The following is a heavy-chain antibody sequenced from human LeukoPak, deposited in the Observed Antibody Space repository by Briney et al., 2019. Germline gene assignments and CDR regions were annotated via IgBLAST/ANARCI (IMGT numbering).Heavy chain of an antibody. CDR2: IYYSGST. CDR3: ARLPFSSSWYLAAN. V-gene: IGHV4-61*05. D-gene: IGHD6-13*01. CDR1: GGSISSSSYY. Sequence: KASETLSLTCTVSGGSISSSSYYWGWIRQPPGKGLEWIGYIYYSGSTNYNPSLKSRVTISVDTSKNQFSLKLSSVTAADTAVYYCARLPFSSSWYLAANWGQGTLVTVSS. J-gene: IGHJ4*02.